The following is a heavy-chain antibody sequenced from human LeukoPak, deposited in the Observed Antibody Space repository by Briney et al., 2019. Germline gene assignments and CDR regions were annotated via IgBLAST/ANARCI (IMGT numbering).Heavy chain of an antibody. CDR3: AREPAPTVGYFDY. CDR1: GFTFSSFG. Sequence: GGSLRLSCGASGFTFSSFGMHWVRQAPGKGLEWVAVISYDGSNKYYADSVKGRFTISRDNSKNTLYLQMNSLRAEDTAVYYCAREPAPTVGYFDYWGQGTLVTVSS. CDR2: ISYDGSNK. D-gene: IGHD4-17*01. J-gene: IGHJ4*02. V-gene: IGHV3-30*19.